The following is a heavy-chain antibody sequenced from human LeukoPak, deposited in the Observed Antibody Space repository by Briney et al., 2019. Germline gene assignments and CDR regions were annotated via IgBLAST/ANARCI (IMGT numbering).Heavy chain of an antibody. CDR1: GFDNVW. CDR3: TSEDQGGFDY. D-gene: IGHD1-26*01. V-gene: IGHV3-15*01. J-gene: IGHJ4*02. CDR2: IKSRTEDGTT. Sequence: GGSLRLSCAASGFDNVWMSWVRQAPGKGLEWVGRIKSRTEDGTTDYAAPVKGRFTISRDDSKNTLYLQMNGLKTEDTAVYYCTSEDQGGFDYWGQGTLVTVSS.